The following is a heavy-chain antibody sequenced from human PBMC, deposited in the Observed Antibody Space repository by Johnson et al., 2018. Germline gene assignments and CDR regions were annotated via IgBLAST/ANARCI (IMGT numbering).Heavy chain of an antibody. V-gene: IGHV4-34*01. CDR2: INHRGST. J-gene: IGHJ6*03. CDR3: AKDGALDMMAKNYYYYYMDV. CDR1: GGSFSGYY. D-gene: IGHD3/OR15-3a*01. Sequence: QVQLQQWGAGLLKPSETLSLTCAVYGGSFSGYYWSWIRQPPGKGLEWLGEINHRGSTNYKPSLKSRVTISVDTSKNQFSLKLSSGTPADTAVYYCAKDGALDMMAKNYYYYYMDVWGKGTTVTVSS.